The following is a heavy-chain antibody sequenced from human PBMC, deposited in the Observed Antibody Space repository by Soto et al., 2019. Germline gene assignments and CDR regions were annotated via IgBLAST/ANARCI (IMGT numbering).Heavy chain of an antibody. Sequence: QVQLVESGGGVVQPGRSLRLSCAASGFTFSSYGMHWVRQAPGKGLEWVAVISCDGSNKYYADSVKGRFTISRDNSTNKXYLQMNSLRAEDTAVYYCAKNAFNWWEGAYNWFDPWGQGTLVTVSS. CDR3: AKNAFNWWEGAYNWFDP. J-gene: IGHJ5*02. V-gene: IGHV3-30*18. CDR2: ISCDGSNK. CDR1: GFTFSSYG. D-gene: IGHD2-8*02.